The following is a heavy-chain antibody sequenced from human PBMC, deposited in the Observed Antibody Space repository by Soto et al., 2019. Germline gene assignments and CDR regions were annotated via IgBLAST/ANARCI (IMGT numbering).Heavy chain of an antibody. CDR3: ARDLGFCSSTSCYPYFDP. CDR1: GGSISSFY. CDR2: IYYGGNT. J-gene: IGHJ5*02. V-gene: IGHV4-59*12. Sequence: SETLSLTCTVSGGSISSFYWSWIRQPPGKGLEWIGYIYYGGNTNYNPSLKSRLTISVDTSKNQFSLKLSSVTAADTAVYYCARDLGFCSSTSCYPYFDPWGQGTLVTVSS. D-gene: IGHD2-2*01.